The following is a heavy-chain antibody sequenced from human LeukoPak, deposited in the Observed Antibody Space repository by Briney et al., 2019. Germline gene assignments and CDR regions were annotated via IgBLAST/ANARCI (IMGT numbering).Heavy chain of an antibody. CDR3: AKDLYYFDY. CDR1: GFVFNTYA. V-gene: IGHV3-23*01. Sequence: PGGSLRLSCAASGFVFNTYAMSWVRQAPGKGLEWVSAISGSGGSTYYADSVKGRFTISRDNSKNTLYLQMNSLRAEDTAVYYCAKDLYYFDYWGQGTLVTVSS. J-gene: IGHJ4*02. CDR2: ISGSGGST.